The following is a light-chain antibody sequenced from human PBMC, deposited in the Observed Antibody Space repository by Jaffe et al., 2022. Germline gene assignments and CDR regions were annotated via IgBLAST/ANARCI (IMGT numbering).Light chain of an antibody. Sequence: QSVLTQPSSVSAAPGQKVTISCSGSSSNIGNNYVSWYQHLPGTAPKLLISDDNKRPSGIPDRFSGSKSGTSATLGITGLQTGDEADFYCGTWDSSLSAWVFGGGTKLTVL. CDR2: DDN. J-gene: IGLJ3*02. CDR3: GTWDSSLSAWV. CDR1: SSNIGNNY. V-gene: IGLV1-51*01.